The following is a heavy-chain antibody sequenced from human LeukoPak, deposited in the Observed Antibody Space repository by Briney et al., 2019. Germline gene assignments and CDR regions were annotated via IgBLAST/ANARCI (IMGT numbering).Heavy chain of an antibody. CDR1: GFTFSDYY. D-gene: IGHD3-3*02. Sequence: GGSLRLSCAASGFTFSDYYMSWIRQAPGKGLEWVSYISSSGSTIYYADSVKGRFTISRDNAKNSLYLQMNSPRAEDTAVYYCARDPYAHFWSGWSDMDVWGKGTTVTVSS. V-gene: IGHV3-11*04. J-gene: IGHJ6*03. CDR2: ISSSGSTI. CDR3: ARDPYAHFWSGWSDMDV.